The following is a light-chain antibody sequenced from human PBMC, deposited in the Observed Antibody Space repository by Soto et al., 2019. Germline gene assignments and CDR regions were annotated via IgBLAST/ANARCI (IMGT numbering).Light chain of an antibody. Sequence: QSVLNQPDSVSGYLGESITISCTGTNNDFGCDDYVAWYQQHQGEAPKLVIDDGTSRPSGVSNRFSGSKSGFTASLTISVFLAVDDANYYCSSYRTYRPLEVFGTGTKVTVL. V-gene: IGLV2-14*03. J-gene: IGLJ1*01. CDR3: SSYRTYRPLEV. CDR2: DGT. CDR1: NNDFGCDDY.